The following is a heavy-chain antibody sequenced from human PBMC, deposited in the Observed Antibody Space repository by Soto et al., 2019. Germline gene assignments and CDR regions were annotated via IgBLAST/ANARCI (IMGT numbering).Heavy chain of an antibody. Sequence: EVQLLESGGGLVQPGGSLRLSCAASGFTFSSYAMRWVRQAPGKGLEWVSAISGSGGSTYYADSVKGRFTISRDNSKNTLYLQMNSLGAEDTAVYYCARRGSGSYYDYWGQGTLVTVSS. CDR1: GFTFSSYA. CDR3: ARRGSGSYYDY. D-gene: IGHD1-26*01. J-gene: IGHJ4*02. V-gene: IGHV3-23*01. CDR2: ISGSGGST.